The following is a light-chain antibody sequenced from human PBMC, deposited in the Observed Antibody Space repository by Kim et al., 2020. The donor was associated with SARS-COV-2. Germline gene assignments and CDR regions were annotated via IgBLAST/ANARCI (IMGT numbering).Light chain of an antibody. Sequence: SVSPGQTASITCSGENLGDKYACWYQQRPGQSPVLVIYQDSKRPSGIPERFSGSNSGNTATLTISGTQATDEADYYCQAWDSSTYVFGAGTKVTVL. J-gene: IGLJ1*01. CDR2: QDS. CDR3: QAWDSSTYV. V-gene: IGLV3-1*01. CDR1: NLGDKY.